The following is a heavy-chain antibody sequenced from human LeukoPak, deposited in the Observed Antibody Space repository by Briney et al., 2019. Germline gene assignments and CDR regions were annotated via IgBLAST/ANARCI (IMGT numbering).Heavy chain of an antibody. Sequence: GRSLRLSCAASGFTFSSYGMHWGRQAPAKGLERVAVIWYDRSNKYYADSVKGRFTISRDNSKNTLYLQMNSLRAEDTAVYYCAKDASPQGNDAFDIWGQGTMVTVSS. D-gene: IGHD3-16*01. CDR2: IWYDRSNK. V-gene: IGHV3-33*06. CDR3: AKDASPQGNDAFDI. CDR1: GFTFSSYG. J-gene: IGHJ3*02.